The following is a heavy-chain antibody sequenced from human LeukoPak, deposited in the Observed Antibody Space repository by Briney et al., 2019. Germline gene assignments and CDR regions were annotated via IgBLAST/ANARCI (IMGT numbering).Heavy chain of an antibody. Sequence: GGSLRLSCAASGFTFSSYAMSSVRQAPGKGLEWVSAISGSGGSTYYADSVKGRFTISRDNSKNTLYLQMNSLRAEDTAVYYCAKGDYGDYVETTLFDYWGQGTLVTVSS. V-gene: IGHV3-23*01. CDR3: AKGDYGDYVETTLFDY. CDR2: ISGSGGST. J-gene: IGHJ4*02. D-gene: IGHD4-17*01. CDR1: GFTFSSYA.